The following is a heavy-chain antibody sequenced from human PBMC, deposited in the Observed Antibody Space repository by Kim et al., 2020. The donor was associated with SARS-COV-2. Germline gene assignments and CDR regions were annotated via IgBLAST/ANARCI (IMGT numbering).Heavy chain of an antibody. CDR2: ISYDGSNK. CDR3: ASDPGSRLRGLTYSYYGMDV. V-gene: IGHV3-30-3*01. CDR1: GFTFTSCA. D-gene: IGHD3-10*01. Sequence: GGSLRLSCAASGFTFTSCAMHWVRQAPGKGLEWVAVISYDGSNKNYADSVKGRFTISRDNSKNTLYLQMNSLRAEDTDLYYCASDPGSRLRGLTYSYYGMDVWGQGTTVTVSS. J-gene: IGHJ6*02.